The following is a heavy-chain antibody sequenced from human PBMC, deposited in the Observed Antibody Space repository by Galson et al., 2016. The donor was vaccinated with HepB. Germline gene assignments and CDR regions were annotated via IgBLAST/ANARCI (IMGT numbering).Heavy chain of an antibody. CDR1: GYTFSNYG. D-gene: IGHD3-3*01. CDR2: ISGYNGNT. V-gene: IGHV1-18*04. J-gene: IGHJ4*02. Sequence: SVKVSCKASGYTFSNYGISWVRQAPGQGLEWMGWISGYNGNTNYAQKFQDRVTMTIDTSTNTVYMELRSLRSDDTAVYYCERNSPTFGVLITSDYWGQGTLVTVSS. CDR3: ERNSPTFGVLITSDY.